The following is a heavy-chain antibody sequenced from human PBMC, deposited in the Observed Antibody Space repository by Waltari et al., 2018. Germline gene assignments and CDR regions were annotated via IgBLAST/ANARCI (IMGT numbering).Heavy chain of an antibody. Sequence: QVQLVESGGGVVQPGRSLRLSCAASGFTCSSYDMHWVRQAPGQAPEWVAVVLHDRSNKYSADSVQGRFTVTRDNSKNPLYLPMNSLRAEDTAVYYCARWGPVEGFDPWGQGTLVTVSS. CDR2: VLHDRSNK. V-gene: IGHV3-30-3*01. J-gene: IGHJ5*02. CDR3: ARWGPVEGFDP. D-gene: IGHD2-2*01. CDR1: GFTCSSYD.